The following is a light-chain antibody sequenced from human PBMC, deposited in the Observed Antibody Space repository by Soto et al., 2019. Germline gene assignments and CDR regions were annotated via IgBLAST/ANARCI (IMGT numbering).Light chain of an antibody. Sequence: QSALTQPASVSGSPGQSITISCAGTTNDIGGYNLVSWYQQHPGKAPKLIIYEANKRPSGVSDRFSGSKSGNTASLTISPLQAEDEADYSCCSFAGGATFVFGGGTKVTVL. CDR3: CSFAGGATFV. J-gene: IGLJ2*01. CDR2: EAN. V-gene: IGLV2-23*02. CDR1: TNDIGGYNL.